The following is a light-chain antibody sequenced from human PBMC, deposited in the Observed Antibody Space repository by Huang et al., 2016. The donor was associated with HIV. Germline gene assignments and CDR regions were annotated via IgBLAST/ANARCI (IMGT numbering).Light chain of an antibody. CDR2: AAS. J-gene: IGKJ1*01. CDR3: QQSYTSPWT. Sequence: DIQMTQSPSSLSASIGDRVIITCRASRSITTYLNWYQQKPGKAPNLLISAASTLQSGVPSRFGGSGSGTDFALTISSLQPEDFATYYCQQSYTSPWTFGQGTNVEV. V-gene: IGKV1-39*01. CDR1: RSITTY.